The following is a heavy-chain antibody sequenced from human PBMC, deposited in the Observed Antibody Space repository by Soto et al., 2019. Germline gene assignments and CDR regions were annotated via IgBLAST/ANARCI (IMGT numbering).Heavy chain of an antibody. CDR1: GYTFTRYN. CDR3: ATRSPAFDY. CDR2: ISTDKGDT. Sequence: ASVKVSCKTPGYTFTRYNIHWVRQAPGQGLEWMGWISTDKGDTKYAQKFQGRVTMTTDTSTRTAYMELRSLRSDDTAVYYCATRSPAFDYWGQGTLVTVSS. J-gene: IGHJ4*02. V-gene: IGHV1-18*01.